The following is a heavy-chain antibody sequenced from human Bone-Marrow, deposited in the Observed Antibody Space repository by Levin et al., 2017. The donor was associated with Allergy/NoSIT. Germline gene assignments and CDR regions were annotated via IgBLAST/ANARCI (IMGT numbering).Heavy chain of an antibody. CDR2: IYPGDSDT. J-gene: IGHJ4*02. V-gene: IGHV5-51*01. CDR3: ASLELPGGDSTY. D-gene: IGHD2-21*02. CDR1: GYMFSSYW. Sequence: GESLKISCKGSGYMFSSYWVAWVRQMPGKGLEWMGSIYPGDSDTRYSPSFQGQVTMSADKSLSTAYLQWNSLKASDTAIYYCASLELPGGDSTYWGQGTVVTVSS.